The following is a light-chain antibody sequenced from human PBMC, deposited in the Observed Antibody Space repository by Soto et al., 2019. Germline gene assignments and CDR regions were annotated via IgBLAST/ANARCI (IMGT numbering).Light chain of an antibody. V-gene: IGKV1-5*03. Sequence: DIPMTQSPSTLSASVGDRVTITCRASQSISGSLAWYQQKPGKAPKLLIYEASNLKSGVPSRFSRSGSGTEYTLTISSLQPDDSASYYCQQYNGYWTFGQGTRVEIK. J-gene: IGKJ1*01. CDR1: QSISGS. CDR3: QQYNGYWT. CDR2: EAS.